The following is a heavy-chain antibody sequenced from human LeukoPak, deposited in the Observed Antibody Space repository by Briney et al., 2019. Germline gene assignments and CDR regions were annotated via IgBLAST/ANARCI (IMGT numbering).Heavy chain of an antibody. CDR2: IIPIFGTA. CDR1: GGTFSSYA. J-gene: IGHJ4*02. CDR3: AVGGILYKNLDG. Sequence: SVKVSCEASGGTFSSYAISWVRQAPGQGLEWMGGIIPIFGTASYAQKFQGRVTITADESTSTAYMELSSLRSEDTAVYYCAVGGILYKNLDGWGQGTLDTVSS. D-gene: IGHD2-15*01. V-gene: IGHV1-69*13.